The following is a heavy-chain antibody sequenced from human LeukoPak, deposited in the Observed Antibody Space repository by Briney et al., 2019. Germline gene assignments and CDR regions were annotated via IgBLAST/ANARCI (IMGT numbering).Heavy chain of an antibody. V-gene: IGHV1-2*02. CDR3: ARGGFDY. CDR2: TSPNSDDT. CDR1: GYTFTGYY. J-gene: IGHJ4*02. Sequence: ASVKISCKASGYTFTGYYLHWVRQAPGQGLEWMGWTSPNSDDTNYAQKFRGRVNMTRDTSISTAYMELSRLRSDDTAIYYCARGGFDYWGQGTLVTVSS.